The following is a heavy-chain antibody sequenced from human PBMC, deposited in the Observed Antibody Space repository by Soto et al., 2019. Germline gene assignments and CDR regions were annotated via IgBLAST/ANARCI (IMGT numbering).Heavy chain of an antibody. J-gene: IGHJ6*02. V-gene: IGHV5-51*01. CDR3: ARHKSGSYYGGGGYYYGMDV. D-gene: IGHD1-26*01. CDR2: IYPGDSDT. CDR1: GYSFTSYW. Sequence: GESLKISCKGSGYSFTSYWIGWVRQMPGKGLEWMGIIYPGDSDTRYSPSFQGQVTISADKSISTAYLQWSGLKASDTAMYYCARHKSGSYYGGGGYYYGMDVWGQGTTVTVSS.